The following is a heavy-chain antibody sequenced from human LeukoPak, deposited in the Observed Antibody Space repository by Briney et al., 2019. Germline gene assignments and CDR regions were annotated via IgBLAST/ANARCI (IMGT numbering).Heavy chain of an antibody. CDR3: ARGFDYGSGGGGQNFDY. CDR1: GGSFSGYY. J-gene: IGHJ4*02. V-gene: IGHV4-34*01. D-gene: IGHD3-10*01. Sequence: PSETLSLTCAVYGGSFSGYYWSWIRQPPGKGLEWIGEINHSGSTNYNPSLKSRVTISVDTSKNQFSLKLSSVTAVDTAVYYCARGFDYGSGGGGQNFDYWGQGTLVTVSS. CDR2: INHSGST.